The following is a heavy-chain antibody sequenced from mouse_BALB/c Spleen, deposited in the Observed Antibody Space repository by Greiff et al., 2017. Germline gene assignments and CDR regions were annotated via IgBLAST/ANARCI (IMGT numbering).Heavy chain of an antibody. CDR3: ARWDDYDVEFAY. Sequence: DVHLVESGPSLVKPSQTLSLTCSVTGDSITSGYWNWIRKFPGNKLEYMGYISYSGSTYYNPSLKSRISITRDTSKNQYYLQLNSVTTEDTATYYCARWDDYDVEFAYWGQGTLVTVSA. V-gene: IGHV3-8*02. CDR1: GDSITSGY. CDR2: ISYSGST. J-gene: IGHJ3*01. D-gene: IGHD2-4*01.